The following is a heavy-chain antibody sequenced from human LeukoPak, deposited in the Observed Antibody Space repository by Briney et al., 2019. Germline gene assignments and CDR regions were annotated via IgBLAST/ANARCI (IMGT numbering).Heavy chain of an antibody. Sequence: GGSLRLSCAASGFTFDDYAMHWVRQAPGKGLEWVSGISWNSGSIGYADSVKGRFTISRDNAKNSLYLQMNSLRAEDTALYYCAKVGRRITMVRGVIYFDYWGQGTLVTVSS. V-gene: IGHV3-9*01. CDR1: GFTFDDYA. D-gene: IGHD3-10*01. CDR3: AKVGRRITMVRGVIYFDY. CDR2: ISWNSGSI. J-gene: IGHJ4*02.